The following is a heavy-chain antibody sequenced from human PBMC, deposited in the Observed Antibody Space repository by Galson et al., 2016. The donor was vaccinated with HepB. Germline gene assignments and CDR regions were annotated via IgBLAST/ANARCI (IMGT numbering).Heavy chain of an antibody. CDR2: ISYDGSNK. V-gene: IGHV3-30*04. D-gene: IGHD3-10*01. CDR3: ARVGYNYGAGSYYNGDDWYFDL. CDR1: EFTFSTYA. Sequence: SLRLSCAASEFTFSTYAIHWVRQAPGKGLEWVAVISYDGSNKYFADSVKGRFTISRDNSENTLYLQMNSLRAEDTAVYYCARVGYNYGAGSYYNGDDWYFDLWGQGTTVTVSS. J-gene: IGHJ6*02.